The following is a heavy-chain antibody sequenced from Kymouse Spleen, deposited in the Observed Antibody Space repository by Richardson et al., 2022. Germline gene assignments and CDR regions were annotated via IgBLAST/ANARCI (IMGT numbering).Heavy chain of an antibody. D-gene: IGHD1-7*01. CDR2: IWYDGSNK. J-gene: IGHJ6*02. CDR1: GFTFSSYG. Sequence: QVQLVESGGGVVQPGRSLRLSCAASGFTFSSYGMHWVRQAPGKGLEWVAVIWYDGSNKYYADSVKGRFTISRDNSKNTLYLQMNSLRAEDTAVYYCARVYNWNYGGYYGMDVWGQGTTVTVSS. CDR3: ARVYNWNYGGYYGMDV. V-gene: IGHV3-33*01.